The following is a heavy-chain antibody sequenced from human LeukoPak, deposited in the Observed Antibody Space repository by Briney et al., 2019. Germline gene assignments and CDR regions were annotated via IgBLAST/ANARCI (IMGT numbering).Heavy chain of an antibody. V-gene: IGHV4-31*03. J-gene: IGHJ3*02. Sequence: SETLSLTCTVSGGSISSGGYYWSWIRQHPGKGLEWIGYIYYSGSTYYNPSLKSRVTISVDTSKNQFSLKLSSVTAAVTAVYYCARWNYDAFDIWGQGTMVTVSS. CDR2: IYYSGST. CDR3: ARWNYDAFDI. D-gene: IGHD1-7*01. CDR1: GGSISSGGYY.